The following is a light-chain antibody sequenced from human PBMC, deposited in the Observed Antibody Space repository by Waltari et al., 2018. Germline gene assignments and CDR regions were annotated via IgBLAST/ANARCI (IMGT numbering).Light chain of an antibody. CDR2: EDH. CDR1: SGSIASNV. Sequence: FMLTQPHSVSESPGKTITISCTRSSGSIASNVAQRYQQRPGSAPTTVIYEDHQRPSGVPDRFSGSFDRSSNSASLPISGLKTEDEAEYYCQSYDGSGSWVFGGGTKLTVL. J-gene: IGLJ3*02. V-gene: IGLV6-57*04. CDR3: QSYDGSGSWV.